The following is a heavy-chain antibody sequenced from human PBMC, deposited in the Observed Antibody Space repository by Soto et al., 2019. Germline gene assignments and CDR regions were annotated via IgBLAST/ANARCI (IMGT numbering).Heavy chain of an antibody. CDR1: GFTFSSYS. D-gene: IGHD2-15*01. V-gene: IGHV3-21*01. CDR3: ARELSGCRGGSSYSALVYYMDV. CDR2: ISSSSSYI. J-gene: IGHJ6*03. Sequence: GGSLRLSCAASGFTFSSYSMNWVRQAPGKGLEWVSSISSSSSYIYYADSVKGRFTISRDSAKNLLYLLMNSLIAQDTAVYYSARELSGCRGGSSYSALVYYMDVWGKGTTVTVSS.